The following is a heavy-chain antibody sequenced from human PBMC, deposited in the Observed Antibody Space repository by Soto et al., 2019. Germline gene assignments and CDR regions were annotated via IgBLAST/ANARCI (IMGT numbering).Heavy chain of an antibody. CDR3: VRRHVSATGIDWFDP. Sequence: GASVKVSCKASGYTFTSYDINWVRQATGQGLEWMGWMNPNSGNTGYAQKFQGRVTMTRNTSISTAYMELSSLRSEDTAVCYCVRRHVSATGIDWFDPWGQGTLVTVSS. V-gene: IGHV1-8*01. CDR2: MNPNSGNT. D-gene: IGHD6-13*01. CDR1: GYTFTSYD. J-gene: IGHJ5*02.